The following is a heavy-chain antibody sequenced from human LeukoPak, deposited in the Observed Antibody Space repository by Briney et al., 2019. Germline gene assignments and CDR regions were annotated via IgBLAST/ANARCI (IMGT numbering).Heavy chain of an antibody. CDR2: ISSSSSTI. CDR3: AKDQSYEGTAFDI. CDR1: GFTFSSYS. V-gene: IGHV3-48*04. Sequence: PGGSLRLSCAASGFTFSSYSMNWVRQAPGKGLEWVSYISSSSSTIYYSDSVKGRFTISRDNAKNSLYLQMNSLRAEDTAVYYCAKDQSYEGTAFDIWGQGTMVTVSS. J-gene: IGHJ3*02. D-gene: IGHD5-12*01.